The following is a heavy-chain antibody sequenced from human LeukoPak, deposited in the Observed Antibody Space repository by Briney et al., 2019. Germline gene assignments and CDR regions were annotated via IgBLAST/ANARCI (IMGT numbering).Heavy chain of an antibody. CDR3: ARCSNSYDTGGYYRCPLDY. J-gene: IGHJ4*02. CDR1: GFTFSSYW. V-gene: IGHV3-48*04. CDR2: ISSSARTI. Sequence: GGSLRLSCAASGFTFSSYWMSWVRQAPGKGLEWVSSISSSARTIYYADSVKGRFTISRDNAKNSLYLQMNSLRAEDTAVYYCARCSNSYDTGGYYRCPLDYWGQGTLVTVSS. D-gene: IGHD3-22*01.